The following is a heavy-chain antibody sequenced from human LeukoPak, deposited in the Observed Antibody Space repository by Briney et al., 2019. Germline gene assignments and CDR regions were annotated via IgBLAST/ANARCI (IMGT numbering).Heavy chain of an antibody. Sequence: ASVKVSCKASGYTFTSYGISWVRQAPGQGLEWMGWISAYNGNTNYAQKLQGRVTMTTDTSTSTAYMELRSLRSDDTAVYYCARVTMIVVVTKVSEVGDGYDFVYWGQGTLVTVSS. V-gene: IGHV1-18*01. D-gene: IGHD3-22*01. CDR3: ARVTMIVVVTKVSEVGDGYDFVY. J-gene: IGHJ4*02. CDR2: ISAYNGNT. CDR1: GYTFTSYG.